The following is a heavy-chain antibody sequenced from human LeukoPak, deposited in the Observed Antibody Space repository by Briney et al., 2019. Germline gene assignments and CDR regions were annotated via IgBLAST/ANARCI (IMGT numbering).Heavy chain of an antibody. V-gene: IGHV3-74*01. CDR3: ARVVPAALNDY. CDR2: INSDGSST. D-gene: IGHD2-2*01. J-gene: IGHJ4*02. Sequence: GGSLRLSCAASGFTFSSYWMHWVRQAPGKGLVWVSRINSDGSSTSYADSVKGRFTISRDNAKNTLYLQMNSLRAEDTAVYYCARVVPAALNDYWGQGTLVTVSS. CDR1: GFTFSSYW.